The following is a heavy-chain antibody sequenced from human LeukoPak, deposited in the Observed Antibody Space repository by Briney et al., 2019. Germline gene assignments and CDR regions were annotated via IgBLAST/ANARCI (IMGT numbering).Heavy chain of an antibody. CDR2: MSGSGGST. CDR3: AKNQGQWLVPVDY. J-gene: IGHJ4*02. CDR1: GFTFSNYA. D-gene: IGHD6-19*01. V-gene: IGHV3-23*01. Sequence: GGSLRLSCAASGFTFSNYAMSWVRQAPWRGLEWVSSMSGSGGSTYYADSVKGRFTISRDNSKNTLYLQMNNLRAEDTALYYCAKNQGQWLVPVDYWGQGTLVTVSS.